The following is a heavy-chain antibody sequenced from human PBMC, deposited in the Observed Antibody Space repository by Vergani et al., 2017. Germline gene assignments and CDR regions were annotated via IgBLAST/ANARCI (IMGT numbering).Heavy chain of an antibody. CDR1: GFTFGYYA. Sequence: EVQLVESGGDLVQPGRSLRLSCTASGFTFGYYAMDWFRQAPGQGLEWVGGIRSKAYGQATIYAASVKGRFTISRDDSKSIAYLQMNNLQTEDTAMYFCARGLWDCTHIRCSPPSYWGQGTQVTVSS. J-gene: IGHJ4*02. D-gene: IGHD2-8*01. CDR2: IRSKAYGQAT. CDR3: ARGLWDCTHIRCSPPSY. V-gene: IGHV3-49*03.